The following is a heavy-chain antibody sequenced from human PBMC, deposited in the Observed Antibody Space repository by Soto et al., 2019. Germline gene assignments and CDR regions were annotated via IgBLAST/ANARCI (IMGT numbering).Heavy chain of an antibody. CDR3: ARRRGDGTSPTPWFDP. CDR2: IYYSGST. Sequence: SETLSLTCTVSGGAISSSSYYWGWIRQPPGKGLEWIGSIYYSGSTYYNPSLKSRVTISVDTSKNQFSLKLSSVTAADTAVYYCARRRGDGTSPTPWFDPWGQGTLVTVSS. J-gene: IGHJ5*02. CDR1: GGAISSSSYY. D-gene: IGHD3-10*01. V-gene: IGHV4-39*01.